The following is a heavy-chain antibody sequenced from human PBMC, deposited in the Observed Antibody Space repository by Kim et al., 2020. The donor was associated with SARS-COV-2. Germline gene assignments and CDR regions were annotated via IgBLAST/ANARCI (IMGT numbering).Heavy chain of an antibody. Sequence: GGSLRLSCAASGFTFSSYSMNWVRQAPGKGLEWVSSISSSSSYIYYADSVKGRFTISRDNAKNSLYLQMNSLRAEDTAVYYCARAWNYDGKYYGMDVWGQGTTVTVSS. CDR2: ISSSSSYI. J-gene: IGHJ6*02. D-gene: IGHD1-7*01. CDR1: GFTFSSYS. CDR3: ARAWNYDGKYYGMDV. V-gene: IGHV3-21*01.